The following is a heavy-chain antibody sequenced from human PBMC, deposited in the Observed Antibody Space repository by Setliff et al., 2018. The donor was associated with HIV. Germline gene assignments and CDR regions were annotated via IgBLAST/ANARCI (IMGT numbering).Heavy chain of an antibody. Sequence: ASVKVSCKASGYTFTSYGISWVRQAPGQGLEWMGWISAYNGDTKYAQKVQGRVSLTTDTSSSTVYMELRSLRSDDTAVYYCARDAWVEFLEWTFYGMDVWGQGTTVTVSS. D-gene: IGHD3-3*02. J-gene: IGHJ6*02. CDR2: ISAYNGDT. CDR3: ARDAWVEFLEWTFYGMDV. V-gene: IGHV1-18*01. CDR1: GYTFTSYG.